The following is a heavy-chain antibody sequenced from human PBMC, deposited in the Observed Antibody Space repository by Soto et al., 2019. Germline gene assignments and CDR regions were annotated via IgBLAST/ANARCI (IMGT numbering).Heavy chain of an antibody. J-gene: IGHJ4*02. CDR1: GFTFSSYA. V-gene: IGHV3-30-3*01. CDR3: ARPTDYGDYSLDY. Sequence: QVQLVESGGGVVQPGRSLRLSCEASGFTFSSYAMHWVRQAPGKGLEWVAVISYDGSNKYYADSVKGRFTISRDNSKNTLYLQMNSLRAEDTAVYYWARPTDYGDYSLDYWGQGTLVTVSS. D-gene: IGHD4-17*01. CDR2: ISYDGSNK.